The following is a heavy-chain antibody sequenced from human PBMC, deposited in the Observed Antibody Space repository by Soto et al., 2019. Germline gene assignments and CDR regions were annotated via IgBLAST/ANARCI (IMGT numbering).Heavy chain of an antibody. V-gene: IGHV1-69*13. D-gene: IGHD5-12*01. CDR2: IIPIFGTA. CDR1: GGAFRKYT. Sequence: GASVKVFCRASGGAFRKYTVSGVRQTPGQGLEWMGGIIPIFGTANYAQKFQGRVTITADESTSTAYMELSSLRSEDTAVYYCARGNHRWLQLWYFDLWGRGTLVTVSS. CDR3: ARGNHRWLQLWYFDL. J-gene: IGHJ2*01.